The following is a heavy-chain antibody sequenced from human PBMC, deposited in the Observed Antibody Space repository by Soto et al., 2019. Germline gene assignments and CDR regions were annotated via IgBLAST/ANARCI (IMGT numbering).Heavy chain of an antibody. D-gene: IGHD7-27*01. V-gene: IGHV3-74*01. J-gene: IGHJ4*02. Sequence: EVQLVESGGGLVQPGGSLRLSCAASGFTLSSYWMHWVRQVPGKGLVWVSRINSDGSSTSYADSVKGRFTISRDSAKNTLYLQMNSLRAEDTAVDYCTRGSHGSSGAGKGHDCWGQGTLVTVSS. CDR1: GFTLSSYW. CDR2: INSDGSST. CDR3: TRGSHGSSGAGKGHDC.